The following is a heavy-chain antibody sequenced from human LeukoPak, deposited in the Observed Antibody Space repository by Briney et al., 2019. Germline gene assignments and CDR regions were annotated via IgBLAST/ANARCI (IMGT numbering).Heavy chain of an antibody. CDR1: GVPFSSNG. J-gene: IGHJ3*01. CDR2: ISGGSNLI. Sequence: PGGSLRLSCAASGVPFSSNGMNWVRQAPGKGLEWVSFISGGSNLIHYADSVKGRFTISRDNAKNSLFLQMDSLRVEDTAVYYCAREAQEYLATFDVWGQGTVVSVSS. D-gene: IGHD2/OR15-2a*01. CDR3: AREAQEYLATFDV. V-gene: IGHV3-21*01.